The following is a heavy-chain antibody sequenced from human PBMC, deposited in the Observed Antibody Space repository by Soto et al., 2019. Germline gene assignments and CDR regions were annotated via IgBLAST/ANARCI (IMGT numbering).Heavy chain of an antibody. CDR2: IYYSGST. J-gene: IGHJ6*03. CDR3: ARTLPDSGSGYYRRYYYYYMDV. V-gene: IGHV4-59*01. Sequence: PSETLSLTCTVSGGSISSYYWSWIRQPPGKGLEWIGYIYYSGSTNYNPSLKSRVTISVDTSKNQFSLKLSSVTAADTAVYYCARTLPDSGSGYYRRYYYYYMDVWGKGTTVTVSS. CDR1: GGSISSYY. D-gene: IGHD3-3*01.